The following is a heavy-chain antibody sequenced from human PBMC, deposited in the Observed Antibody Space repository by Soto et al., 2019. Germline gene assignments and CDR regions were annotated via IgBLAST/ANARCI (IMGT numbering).Heavy chain of an antibody. CDR2: IKSKTDGGTT. CDR3: TTDKGGYYLPDAFDI. Sequence: GGSLRLSCAASGFTFSNAWMNWVRQAPGKGLEWVGRIKSKTDGGTTDYAAPVTGRFTISRDDSKNTLYLQMNSLKTEDTAVYYCTTDKGGYYLPDAFDIWGQGTMVTVSS. CDR1: GFTFSNAW. J-gene: IGHJ3*02. V-gene: IGHV3-15*07. D-gene: IGHD3-22*01.